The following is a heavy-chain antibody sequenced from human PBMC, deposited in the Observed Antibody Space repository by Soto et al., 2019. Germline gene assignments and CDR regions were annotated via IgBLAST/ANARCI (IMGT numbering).Heavy chain of an antibody. D-gene: IGHD3-3*01. CDR2: IYYSGNT. Sequence: QVPLQESGPGLVKPSETLSLTCTVSGDSMSPFYWNWIRQSPGKGLEWIGYIYYSGNTNYNPSLKSRVAISVDTSKNQFYLKLGSVTAADTAVYYCARGVYDYWSGYYAGSGLDVWGQGTTVTVSS. CDR1: GDSMSPFY. V-gene: IGHV4-59*13. CDR3: ARGVYDYWSGYYAGSGLDV. J-gene: IGHJ6*02.